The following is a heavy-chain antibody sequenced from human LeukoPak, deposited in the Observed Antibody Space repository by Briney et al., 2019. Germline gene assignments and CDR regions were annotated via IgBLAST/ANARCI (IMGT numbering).Heavy chain of an antibody. CDR3: VRHGLGSSWFGFDY. D-gene: IGHD6-13*01. CDR1: GHIFTTYW. Sequence: GESLKISCKGSGHIFTTYWIGWVRQTPGKGLEWMGIIYPGDSDPRYSPSFQGQVTISADKSISTPYLQWSSLKASDSAMYYCVRHGLGSSWFGFDYWGQGTLVTVSS. V-gene: IGHV5-51*01. J-gene: IGHJ4*02. CDR2: IYPGDSDP.